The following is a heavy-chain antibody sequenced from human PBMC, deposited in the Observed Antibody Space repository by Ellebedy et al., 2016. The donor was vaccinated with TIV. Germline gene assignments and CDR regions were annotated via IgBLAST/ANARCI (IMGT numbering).Heavy chain of an antibody. D-gene: IGHD6-13*01. J-gene: IGHJ6*02. CDR1: GFTFGDYA. V-gene: IGHV3-49*04. Sequence: GGSLRLSXTASGFTFGDYAMSWVRQAPGKGLEWVSFIRNKAYGGTTEYAASVKGRFTISRDDSKSIAYLQMNSLKAEDTAVYYCTRDLTTLAAAGTGIYYYTMDVWGQGTTVTVSS. CDR3: TRDLTTLAAAGTGIYYYTMDV. CDR2: IRNKAYGGTT.